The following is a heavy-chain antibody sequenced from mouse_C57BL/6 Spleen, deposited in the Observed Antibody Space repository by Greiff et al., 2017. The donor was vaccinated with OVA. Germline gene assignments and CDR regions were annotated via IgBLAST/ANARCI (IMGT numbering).Heavy chain of an antibody. J-gene: IGHJ4*01. CDR2: ISNGGGST. CDR1: GFTFSDYY. D-gene: IGHD2-1*01. Sequence: DVKLVESGGGLVQPGGSLKLSCAASGFTFSDYYMYWVRQTPEKSLEWVAFISNGGGSTYYPATVKGRFTISRDNAKNTLYLQISSRKAEDTAMYYWARHRGAYGNENAMDYWGQGTSVTVSS. V-gene: IGHV5-12*01. CDR3: ARHRGAYGNENAMDY.